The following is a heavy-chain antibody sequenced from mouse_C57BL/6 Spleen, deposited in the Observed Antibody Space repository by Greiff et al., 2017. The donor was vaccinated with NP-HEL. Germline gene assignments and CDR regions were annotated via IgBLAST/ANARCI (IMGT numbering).Heavy chain of an antibody. Sequence: EVQGVESGGGLVKPGGSLKLSCAASGFTFSSYAMSWVRQIPDTRLEWVATISDGGSYTYYPDNVKGLFTISRANAKDNLSLQMSHLKSEHTAMYYRARDEYDGVAWFAYWGQVTLVTVSA. D-gene: IGHD2-4*01. CDR3: ARDEYDGVAWFAY. J-gene: IGHJ3*01. CDR2: ISDGGSYT. V-gene: IGHV5-4*01. CDR1: GFTFSSYA.